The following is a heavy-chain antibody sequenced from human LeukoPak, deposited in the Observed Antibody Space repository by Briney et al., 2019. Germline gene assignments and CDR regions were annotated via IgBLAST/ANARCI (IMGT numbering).Heavy chain of an antibody. Sequence: PGGSLRLSCAASGFIFSDYYMSWIRQAPGKGLEWVSAISGSGGTTYYADSVKGRFTISRDNSKNTLYLQMNSLRAEDTAVYYCAKDRGMFLVGYLDYWGQGTLVTVSS. CDR2: ISGSGGTT. J-gene: IGHJ4*02. V-gene: IGHV3-23*01. CDR1: GFIFSDYY. D-gene: IGHD2-15*01. CDR3: AKDRGMFLVGYLDY.